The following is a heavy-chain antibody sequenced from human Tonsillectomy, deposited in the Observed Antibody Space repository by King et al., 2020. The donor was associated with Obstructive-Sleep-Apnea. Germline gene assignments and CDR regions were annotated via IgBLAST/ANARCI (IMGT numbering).Heavy chain of an antibody. V-gene: IGHV1-18*04. CDR2: ISAYNGNT. Sequence: QLVQSGAEVTKPGASVKVSCQASGYTFTSYGISWVRQAPGQGLEWMGWISAYNGNTNYAQKLQGRVTMTTDTSTSTAYMELRSLRSDDTAVYYCARDRSSTSPDAFDIWGQGTMVTVSS. J-gene: IGHJ3*02. D-gene: IGHD2-2*01. CDR1: GYTFTSYG. CDR3: ARDRSSTSPDAFDI.